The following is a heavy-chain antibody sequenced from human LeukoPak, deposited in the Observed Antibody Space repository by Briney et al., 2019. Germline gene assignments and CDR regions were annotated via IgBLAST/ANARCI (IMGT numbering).Heavy chain of an antibody. V-gene: IGHV1-2*06. CDR2: INPNSGGT. D-gene: IGHD3-22*01. CDR1: GYTFTGYY. CDR3: ARGTGENYYDSNY. Sequence: ASVKVSCKASGYTFTGYYMHWVRQAPGQGLEWMGRINPNSGGTNYAQKFQGRVTMTRDTSISTAYMELSRLRSDDTAVYYCARGTGENYYDSNYWGQGTLVTVSS. J-gene: IGHJ4*02.